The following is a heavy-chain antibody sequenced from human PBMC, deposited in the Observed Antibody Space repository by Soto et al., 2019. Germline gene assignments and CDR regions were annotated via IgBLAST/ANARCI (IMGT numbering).Heavy chain of an antibody. D-gene: IGHD2-8*01. CDR3: AKKGLGSLATYCTTGDYHYAFDV. CDR2: ISGGGDGT. Sequence: EVQLLESGGGLVRPGGSLRLSCAASGFTFYKYGMNWVRQAPGKGLAWVSTISGGGDGTYYADSVKGRFTISRDNSRNTVYLQMNSLRAEDTAVYYCAKKGLGSLATYCTTGDYHYAFDVWGQGTLVTVSS. CDR1: GFTFYKYG. J-gene: IGHJ3*01. V-gene: IGHV3-23*01.